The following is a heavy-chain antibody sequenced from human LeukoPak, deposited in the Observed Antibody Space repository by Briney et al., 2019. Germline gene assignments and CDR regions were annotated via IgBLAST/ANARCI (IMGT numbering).Heavy chain of an antibody. CDR3: ARRDTESYYYYMDV. V-gene: IGHV3-21*01. Sequence: GGSLRLSCAASGFIFSDYSLNWVRQAPGKGLEWVSSISSSSSYTKSADSVKGRFTISRDNAKNSLYLQMSSLRAEDTAVYYCARRDTESYYYYMDVWGKGTTVTVSS. J-gene: IGHJ6*03. CDR2: ISSSSSYT. CDR1: GFIFSDYS.